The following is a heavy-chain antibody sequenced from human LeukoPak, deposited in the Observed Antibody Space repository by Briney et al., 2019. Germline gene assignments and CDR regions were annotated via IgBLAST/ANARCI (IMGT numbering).Heavy chain of an antibody. CDR3: ARDPIVVVTAGGYFDY. J-gene: IGHJ4*02. CDR2: ISSSSSYI. V-gene: IGHV3-21*01. CDR1: GFTFSSYS. D-gene: IGHD2-21*02. Sequence: PGGSLRLSCAASGFTFSSYSMNGVRQAPGKGLEWVSSISSSSSYIYYADSVKGRFTISRDNAKNSLYLQMNSLRAEDTAVYYCARDPIVVVTAGGYFDYWGQGTLVTVSS.